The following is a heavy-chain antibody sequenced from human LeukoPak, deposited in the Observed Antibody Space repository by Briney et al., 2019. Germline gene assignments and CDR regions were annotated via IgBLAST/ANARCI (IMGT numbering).Heavy chain of an antibody. V-gene: IGHV3-66*01. CDR3: ARVAYYRVTADQITDAFDV. D-gene: IGHD2-21*02. CDR1: GFTFSSYG. J-gene: IGHJ3*01. CDR2: LYSDGAT. Sequence: GGSLRLSCAASGFTFSSYGMHWVRQAPGKGLQWVSILYSDGATYYADSVKGRFTISRDNSRSTLYLQMNSLRAEDTAVYFCARVAYYRVTADQITDAFDVWGHGTVVTVSS.